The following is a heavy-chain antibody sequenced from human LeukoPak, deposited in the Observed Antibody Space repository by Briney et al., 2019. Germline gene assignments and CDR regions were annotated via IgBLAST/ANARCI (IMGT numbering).Heavy chain of an antibody. Sequence: PGGSLRLSCAASGFTFSSYGMSWVRQAPGKGLEWVSTISGSGDTTYYADSVKGRFTISRDNSKNTLYLQMNSLRAEDTAVYYCARETTVNFPDAFDIWGQGTMVTVSS. D-gene: IGHD4-17*01. CDR3: ARETTVNFPDAFDI. J-gene: IGHJ3*02. V-gene: IGHV3-23*01. CDR2: ISGSGDTT. CDR1: GFTFSSYG.